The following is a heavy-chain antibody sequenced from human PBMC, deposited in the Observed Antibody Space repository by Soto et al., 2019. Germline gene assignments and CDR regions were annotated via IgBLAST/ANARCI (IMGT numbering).Heavy chain of an antibody. Sequence: QLHMQESGPGLVKPLETLSLTCSVSGASISSNKNYWGWIRQPPGKGLEWIGTISYSGSTYYNPSLNGRVIISVDTSKNQFSLKLSSLTTADTAVYYCSRRYSFGSGKYGVDVWGQGTMVTVSS. D-gene: IGHD3-10*01. CDR3: SRRYSFGSGKYGVDV. CDR2: ISYSGST. V-gene: IGHV4-39*01. CDR1: GASISSNKNY. J-gene: IGHJ6*02.